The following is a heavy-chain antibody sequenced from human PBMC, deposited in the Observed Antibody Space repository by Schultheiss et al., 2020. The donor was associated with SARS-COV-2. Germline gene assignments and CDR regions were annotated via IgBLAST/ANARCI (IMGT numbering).Heavy chain of an antibody. Sequence: GSLRLSCAASGFTFSSYGMHWVRQAPGKGLEWVAVIWYDGSNKYYADSVKGRFTISRDNSKNTLYLQMNSLRAEDTAVYYCARDQVPAAMLRDWQSYYMDVWGKGTTVTVSS. J-gene: IGHJ6*03. CDR2: IWYDGSNK. V-gene: IGHV3-33*01. CDR3: ARDQVPAAMLRDWQSYYMDV. D-gene: IGHD2-2*01. CDR1: GFTFSSYG.